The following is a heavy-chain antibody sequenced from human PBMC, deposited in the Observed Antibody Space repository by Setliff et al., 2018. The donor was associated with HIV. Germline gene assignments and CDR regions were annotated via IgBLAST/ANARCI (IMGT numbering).Heavy chain of an antibody. CDR3: ASKVHCTNGVCLDAFDI. CDR1: GYTFTAYF. Sequence: ASVKVSSKASGYTFTAYFMHWVRQAPGQGLEWIGRINPNSGGTNYAQKFQGRVTMTRDTSITTAYMELSRLRSDDTAVYYCASKVHCTNGVCLDAFDIWGQGTMVTVSS. D-gene: IGHD2-8*01. J-gene: IGHJ3*02. V-gene: IGHV1-2*06. CDR2: INPNSGGT.